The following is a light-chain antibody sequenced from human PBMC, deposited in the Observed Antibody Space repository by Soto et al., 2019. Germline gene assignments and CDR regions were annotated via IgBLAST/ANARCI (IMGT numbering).Light chain of an antibody. V-gene: IGKV1D-13*01. CDR2: DAS. J-gene: IGKJ5*01. CDR3: QQYNNWPPIT. Sequence: IQMTQSPSSLSASIGDRVTMTCRASQSISSYLNWYQQKPGKAPKLLIYDASTLQSGVPSRFSGSESGTEFTLTISSLQSEDFAVYYCQQYNNWPPITFGQGTRLEIK. CDR1: QSISSY.